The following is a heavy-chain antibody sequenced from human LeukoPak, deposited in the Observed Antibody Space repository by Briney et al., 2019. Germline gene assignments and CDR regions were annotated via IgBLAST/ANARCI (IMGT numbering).Heavy chain of an antibody. V-gene: IGHV1-8*01. J-gene: IGHJ4*02. Sequence: ASVKVSCKASGYTFTSYDINWVRQATGQGLKWMGWMNPNSGNTGYAQKFQGRVTMTRNTSISTAYVELSSLRSEDTAVYYCARGTTVLPNDYWGQGTLVTVSS. CDR3: ARGTTVLPNDY. D-gene: IGHD1-1*01. CDR2: MNPNSGNT. CDR1: GYTFTSYD.